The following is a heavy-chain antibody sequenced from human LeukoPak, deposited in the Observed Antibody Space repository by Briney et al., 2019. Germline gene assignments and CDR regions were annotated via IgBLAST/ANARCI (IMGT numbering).Heavy chain of an antibody. CDR3: ARGLHDRSWYGAH. Sequence: GGSLRLSCAASGFTFSDYTMQWVRQAPGKGLEWVALLPPDGSYQYYADSLKGRFTISRDNFKNALYLQMNSLRLEDTAVYYCARGLHDRSWYGAHWGQGILLSVSS. J-gene: IGHJ4*02. CDR1: GFTFSDYT. V-gene: IGHV3-30*04. CDR2: LPPDGSYQ. D-gene: IGHD6-13*01.